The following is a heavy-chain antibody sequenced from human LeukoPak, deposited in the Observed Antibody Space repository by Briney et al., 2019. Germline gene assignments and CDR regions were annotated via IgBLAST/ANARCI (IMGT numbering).Heavy chain of an antibody. CDR2: ISSSSSYI. CDR1: GFTFSSYS. V-gene: IGHV3-21*01. J-gene: IGHJ4*02. CDR3: ARGSRGSCYRY. Sequence: KPGGSLRLSCAASGFTFSSYSMNWVRQAPVKGLEWVSSISSSSSYIYYADSVKGRFTISRDNAKNSLYLQMNSLRAEDTTVYYCARGSRGSCYRYWGQGTLVTVSS. D-gene: IGHD2-15*01.